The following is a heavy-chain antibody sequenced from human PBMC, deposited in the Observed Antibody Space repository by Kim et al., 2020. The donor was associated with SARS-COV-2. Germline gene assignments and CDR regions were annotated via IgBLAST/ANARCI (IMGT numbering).Heavy chain of an antibody. D-gene: IGHD1-7*01. J-gene: IGHJ6*03. CDR2: IDWDDDK. V-gene: IGHV2-70*11. CDR1: GFSLVSSGMC. CDR3: ARIRGTGTTRSEACRYYMDV. Sequence: SGPTLVNPTQTLTLTCTFSGFSLVSSGMCVSWIRQPPGKALEWLARIDWDDDKYYNTSLKTRLTISKDTSKNQVVLIMTNMDPVDTATYYCARIRGTGTTRSEACRYYMDVWGKGTTVTVSS.